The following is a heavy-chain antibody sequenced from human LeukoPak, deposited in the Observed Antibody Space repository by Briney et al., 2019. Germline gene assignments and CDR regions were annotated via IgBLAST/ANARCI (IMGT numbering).Heavy chain of an antibody. J-gene: IGHJ2*01. CDR1: GGSFSGYY. Sequence: PSETLSLTCAVYGGSFSGYYWSWIRQPPGKGLEWIGEINHSGSTNYNPSLKSRVTISVDTSKNQFSLKLSSVTAADTAVYYCARSRIQHPGYFDLWGRGTLVTVSS. CDR3: ARSRIQHPGYFDL. D-gene: IGHD5-18*01. CDR2: INHSGST. V-gene: IGHV4-34*01.